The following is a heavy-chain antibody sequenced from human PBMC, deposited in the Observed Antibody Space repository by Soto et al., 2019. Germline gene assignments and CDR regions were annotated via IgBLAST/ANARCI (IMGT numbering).Heavy chain of an antibody. J-gene: IGHJ4*02. CDR3: ARGIGLDY. Sequence: QVQLQESGPGLVKPSETLSLTCTVSSGSISDYNWSWIRQPPGKGLEWIGYIQYSGSTIYNPSLKSRVTISVDTSKNQFSLKLNSVTAADTAVYYCARGIGLDYWGQGTLVTVSS. V-gene: IGHV4-59*01. CDR1: SGSISDYN. CDR2: IQYSGST.